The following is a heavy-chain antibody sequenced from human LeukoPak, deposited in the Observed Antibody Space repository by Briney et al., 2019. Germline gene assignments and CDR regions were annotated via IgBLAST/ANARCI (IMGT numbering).Heavy chain of an antibody. CDR3: AKGPSIATRPGYFDL. CDR2: IYSGGTT. D-gene: IGHD6-6*01. V-gene: IGHV3-53*01. Sequence: GGSLRLSCAASGFTVSRNYMSWVRQAPGKGLEWVSVIYSGGTTYYADSVKGRFTISRDNSKNTLYLQLNSLKAEDTVVYYCAKGPSIATRPGYFDLWGRSTLVTVSS. CDR1: GFTVSRNY. J-gene: IGHJ2*01.